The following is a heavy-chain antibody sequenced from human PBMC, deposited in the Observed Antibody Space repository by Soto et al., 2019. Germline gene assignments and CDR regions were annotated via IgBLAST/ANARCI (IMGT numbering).Heavy chain of an antibody. J-gene: IGHJ4*02. CDR2: ISSSSSTI. Sequence: GGSLRLSCAASGFTFSSYSMNWVRQAPGKGLEWVSYISSSSSTIYYADSVKGRFTISRDNAKNSLYLQMNSLRDEDTAVYYCASLKGARGYSYGLDYWGQGTLVTVSS. CDR3: ASLKGARGYSYGLDY. V-gene: IGHV3-48*02. CDR1: GFTFSSYS. D-gene: IGHD5-18*01.